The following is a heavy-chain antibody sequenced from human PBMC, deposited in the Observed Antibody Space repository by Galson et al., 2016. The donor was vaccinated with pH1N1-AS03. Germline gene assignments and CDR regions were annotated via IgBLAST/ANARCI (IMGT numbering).Heavy chain of an antibody. Sequence: SVKVSCKASGYTFTGFYVHWARQAPGQGLEWMGWIDPNSGVTNYAQKFQAWVTMTRDTSSTTAYMEVSGLKSDITAVYYCARDPRGPCTSTTCATAYYFGMDVWGQGTTVIVSS. CDR3: ARDPRGPCTSTTCATAYYFGMDV. V-gene: IGHV1-2*04. CDR2: IDPNSGVT. J-gene: IGHJ6*02. CDR1: GYTFTGFY. D-gene: IGHD2/OR15-2a*01.